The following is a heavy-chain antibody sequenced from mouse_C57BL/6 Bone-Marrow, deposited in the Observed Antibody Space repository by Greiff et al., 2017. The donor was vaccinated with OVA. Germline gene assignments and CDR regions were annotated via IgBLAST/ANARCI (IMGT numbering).Heavy chain of an antibody. Sequence: VQLQQSGPELVKPGASVKISCKASGYTFTDYYMNWVKQSHGKSLEWIGDINPNNGGTSYNQKFKGKATLTVDKSSSTAYMELRSLTSEDSAVYYCARRGLNWDYAMDYWGQGTSVTVSS. V-gene: IGHV1-26*01. CDR2: INPNNGGT. CDR3: ARRGLNWDYAMDY. D-gene: IGHD4-1*01. J-gene: IGHJ4*01. CDR1: GYTFTDYY.